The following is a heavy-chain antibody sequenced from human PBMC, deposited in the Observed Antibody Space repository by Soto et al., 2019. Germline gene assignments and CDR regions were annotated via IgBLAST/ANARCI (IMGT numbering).Heavy chain of an antibody. CDR3: ARDGTIMRN. Sequence: SVKVSCKASGGAFSSNLISWVRQAPGQGLEWMGGIIPIFGTANYAQKFQGRVTITADESTSTAYMELSSLKSEDTAVYYCARDGTIMRNWGQGALVTVSS. CDR2: IIPIFGTA. CDR1: GGAFSSNL. J-gene: IGHJ4*02. D-gene: IGHD3-16*01. V-gene: IGHV1-69*13.